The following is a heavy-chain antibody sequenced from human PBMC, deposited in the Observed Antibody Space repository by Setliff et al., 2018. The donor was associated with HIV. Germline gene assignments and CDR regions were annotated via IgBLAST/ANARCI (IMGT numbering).Heavy chain of an antibody. CDR1: GGTFKNLA. CDR3: AFLSTLPYYFSY. J-gene: IGHJ4*02. V-gene: IGHV1-69*13. Sequence: GASVKVSCKASGGTFKNLAISWVRQAPGQGLEWMGGVIPSFATANYAQKFQGRITITADELTSTVYMDLNSLKSDYTAVSYCAFLSTLPYYFSYWGQGTLVTVSS. CDR2: VIPSFATA.